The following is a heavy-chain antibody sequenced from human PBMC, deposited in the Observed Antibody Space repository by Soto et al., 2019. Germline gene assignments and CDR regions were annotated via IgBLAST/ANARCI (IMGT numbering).Heavy chain of an antibody. D-gene: IGHD2-15*01. J-gene: IGHJ4*02. CDR2: ISSSSSTI. CDR3: ARVSKGYCSGGSCYALDY. Sequence: PGGSLRLSCAASGFTFSSYSMNWVRQAPGKGQEWVSYISSSSSTIYYADSVKGRFTISRDNAKNSLYLQMNSLRAEDTALYYCARVSKGYCSGGSCYALDYCGQGTLVTVSS. V-gene: IGHV3-48*01. CDR1: GFTFSSYS.